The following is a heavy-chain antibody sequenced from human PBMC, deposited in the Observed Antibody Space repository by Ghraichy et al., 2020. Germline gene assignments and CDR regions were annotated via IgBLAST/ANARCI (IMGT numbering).Heavy chain of an antibody. V-gene: IGHV3-23*01. D-gene: IGHD2-2*01. CDR3: AKDDCSSTSCYLET. CDR2: ISGSGGST. Sequence: GGSLRLSCAASGFTFSSYAMSWVRQAPGKGLEWVSAISGSGGSTYYADSVKGRFTISRDNSKNTLYLQMNSLRAEDTAVYYCAKDDCSSTSCYLETWGQGTLVTVSS. J-gene: IGHJ5*02. CDR1: GFTFSSYA.